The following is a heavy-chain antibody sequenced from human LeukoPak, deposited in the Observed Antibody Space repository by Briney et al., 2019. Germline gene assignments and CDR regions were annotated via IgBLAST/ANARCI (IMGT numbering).Heavy chain of an antibody. CDR3: ARFIAAPYYFDY. V-gene: IGHV4-39*07. CDR1: GGSISSSSYY. D-gene: IGHD6-13*01. Sequence: NPSETLSLTCTVSGGSISSSSYYWGWIRQPPGKGLEWIGSIYYSGSTYYNPSLKSRVTISVDTSKNQFSLKLSSVTAADTAVYYCARFIAAPYYFDYWGRGTLVTVSS. J-gene: IGHJ4*02. CDR2: IYYSGST.